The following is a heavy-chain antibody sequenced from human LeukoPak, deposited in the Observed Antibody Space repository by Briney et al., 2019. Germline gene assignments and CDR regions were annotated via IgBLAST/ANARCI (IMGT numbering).Heavy chain of an antibody. Sequence: GGSLRLSCAVSGFTFSSYSMNWVRQAPGKGLEWVSGINWDGSSIGYLDSVKGRFTISRDNAKNSLFLQMNGLRAEDTAFYYCARVGKYCTSTSCYSRYYYYMDVWGKGTTVTVS. D-gene: IGHD2-2*02. V-gene: IGHV3-20*04. J-gene: IGHJ6*03. CDR1: GFTFSSYS. CDR3: ARVGKYCTSTSCYSRYYYYMDV. CDR2: INWDGSSI.